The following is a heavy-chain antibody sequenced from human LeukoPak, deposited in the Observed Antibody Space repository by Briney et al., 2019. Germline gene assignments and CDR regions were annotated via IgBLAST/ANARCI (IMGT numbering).Heavy chain of an antibody. CDR2: IYTSGST. CDR1: GNSISSGDNY. D-gene: IGHD3-22*01. Sequence: SETLSLTCTVSGNSISSGDNYWSWIRQPAGKGLEWIGRIYTSGSTNYNPSLKSRVTISGDTSKNQFSLRLSSVTAADTAVYYRARASYSYDINGWVPFDYWGQGTLVTVSS. V-gene: IGHV4-61*02. J-gene: IGHJ4*02. CDR3: ARASYSYDINGWVPFDY.